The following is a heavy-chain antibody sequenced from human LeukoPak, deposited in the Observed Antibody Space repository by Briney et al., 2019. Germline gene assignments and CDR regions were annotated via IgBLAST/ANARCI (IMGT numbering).Heavy chain of an antibody. CDR1: GYTFTSYG. J-gene: IGHJ4*02. CDR3: ARGGYCTNGVCNEIDY. D-gene: IGHD2-8*01. V-gene: IGHV1-18*01. CDR2: IMAYNGNT. Sequence: ASVKVSCKASGYTFTSYGISWVRQAPGQGLEWMGWIMAYNGNTNYAQKLQGRVTMTTDTSTSTAYMELRSLRSDDTPVYYCARGGYCTNGVCNEIDYWGQGTLVTVPS.